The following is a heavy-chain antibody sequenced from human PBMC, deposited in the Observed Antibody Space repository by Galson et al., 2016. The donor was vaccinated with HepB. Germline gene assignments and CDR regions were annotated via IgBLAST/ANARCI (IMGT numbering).Heavy chain of an antibody. D-gene: IGHD3-16*01. CDR1: GFTVNSNY. V-gene: IGHV3-66*01. CDR3: ARDLGALGP. CDR2: INSGGGT. J-gene: IGHJ5*02. Sequence: SLRLSCAASGFTVNSNYMSWVRQAPGKGLEWVLVINSGGGTYYADSVKGRFTISRDSSKNTLYLQMNSLRAEDTAVYYCARDLGALGPWGQGTLVTVSS.